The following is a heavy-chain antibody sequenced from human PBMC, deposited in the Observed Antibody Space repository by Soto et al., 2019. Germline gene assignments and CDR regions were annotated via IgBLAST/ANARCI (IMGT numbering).Heavy chain of an antibody. CDR2: VSSNGGDK. CDR3: ARDQRYSVPFDY. V-gene: IGHV3-7*01. Sequence: EVQLEESGGGLVQPGGSLRLSCAASGFSFSSYWMSWVRQAPGKGPEWVAIVSSNGGDKTYADSVKGRFTISRDNAENSLFLQMNSLRADDTALYYCARDQRYSVPFDYWGQGALVTVSS. CDR1: GFSFSSYW. J-gene: IGHJ4*02. D-gene: IGHD4-4*01.